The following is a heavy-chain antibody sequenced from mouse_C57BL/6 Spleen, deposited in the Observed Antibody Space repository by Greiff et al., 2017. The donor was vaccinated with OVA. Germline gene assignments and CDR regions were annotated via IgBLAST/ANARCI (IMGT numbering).Heavy chain of an antibody. Sequence: QVQLQQSGAELVKPGASVKISCKASGYAFSSYWMNWVKQRPGKGLEWIGQIYPGDGDTNYNGKFKGKATLTADKSSSTAYMQLSSLTSEDSAVYFCARFELRRSYFDYWGQGTTLTVSS. J-gene: IGHJ2*01. CDR2: IYPGDGDT. CDR3: ARFELRRSYFDY. V-gene: IGHV1-80*01. CDR1: GYAFSSYW. D-gene: IGHD1-1*01.